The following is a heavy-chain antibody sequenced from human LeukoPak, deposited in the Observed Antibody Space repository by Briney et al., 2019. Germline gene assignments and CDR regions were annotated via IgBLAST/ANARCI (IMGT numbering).Heavy chain of an antibody. Sequence: PSETLSLTCAVYGGSFSGYQWSWIRQPPGKGLEWIGEINHSGSTNYNPSLKSRVTISVDTSKKQFSLKLSSLTAADTAVYYCARLSGSYRRDNFYYMDVWGKGTTVTVSS. CDR1: GGSFSGYQ. CDR2: INHSGST. J-gene: IGHJ6*03. CDR3: ARLSGSYRRDNFYYMDV. V-gene: IGHV4-34*01. D-gene: IGHD1-26*01.